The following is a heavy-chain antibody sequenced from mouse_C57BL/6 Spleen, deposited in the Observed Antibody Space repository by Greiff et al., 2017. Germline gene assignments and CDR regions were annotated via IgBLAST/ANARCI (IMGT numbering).Heavy chain of an antibody. CDR2: ISYDGSN. Sequence: EVQLVESGPGLVKPSQSLSLTCSVTGYSITSGYYWNWIRQFPGNKLEWMGYISYDGSNNYNPSLKNRISITRDTSKNQFFLKLNSVTTEDTATYYCAITTVVADWYFDVWGTGTTVTVSS. V-gene: IGHV3-6*01. J-gene: IGHJ1*03. D-gene: IGHD1-1*01. CDR1: GYSITSGYY. CDR3: AITTVVADWYFDV.